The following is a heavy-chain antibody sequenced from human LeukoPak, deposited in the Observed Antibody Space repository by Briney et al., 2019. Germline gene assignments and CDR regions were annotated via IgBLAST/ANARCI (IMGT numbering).Heavy chain of an antibody. J-gene: IGHJ6*02. CDR2: IYTSGST. V-gene: IGHV4-4*07. Sequence: SETLSLTCTVSGGSISSYYWSWIRQPAGKGLEWIGRIYTSGSTNYNPSLKSRVTMSVDTSKNQFSLKLSSVTAADTAVYYCARLGVATTRAYYYYGMDVWGQGTTVTVSS. CDR3: ARLGVATTRAYYYYGMDV. CDR1: GGSISSYY. D-gene: IGHD5-12*01.